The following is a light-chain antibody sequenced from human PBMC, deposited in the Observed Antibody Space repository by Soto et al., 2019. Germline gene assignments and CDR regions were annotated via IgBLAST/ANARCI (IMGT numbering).Light chain of an antibody. J-gene: IGKJ2*01. CDR1: QSVSSF. V-gene: IGKV3-11*01. CDR2: DVS. Sequence: EIVMTQSPATLSLSPGDRATLSCRPSQSVSSFLAWYQQKPGQPPRLLIYDVSNRAAGIPARFSGSGSGTDFTLTISSLEPEDFAVYYCQQYNNWPPAYTFGQGTKVEIK. CDR3: QQYNNWPPAYT.